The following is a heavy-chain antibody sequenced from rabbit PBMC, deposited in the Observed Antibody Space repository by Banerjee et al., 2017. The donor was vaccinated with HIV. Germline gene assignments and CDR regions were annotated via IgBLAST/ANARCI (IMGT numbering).Heavy chain of an antibody. V-gene: IGHV1S40*01. Sequence: QSLEESGGDLVQPEGSLTLTCKASGFDFSNNAMCWVRQAPGKGLEWIACIDTDSSGGSAYASWAKGRFTISKTSSTTVTLQMTSLTAADTATYFCARGWFAFSLWGPGTLVTVS. CDR3: ARGWFAFSL. CDR2: IDTDSSGGS. D-gene: IGHD3-1*01. CDR1: GFDFSNNA. J-gene: IGHJ4*01.